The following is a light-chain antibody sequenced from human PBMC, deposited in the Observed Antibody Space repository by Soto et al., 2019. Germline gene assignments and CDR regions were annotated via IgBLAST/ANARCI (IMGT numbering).Light chain of an antibody. CDR2: DVS. V-gene: IGLV2-14*01. Sequence: QSALTQPASVSGSPGQSITISCTGTSSDDGGYNYVSWYQQHPGKAPKLMIYDVSNRPSGVSNRFSGSKSGNTASLTISGLQAEDEADYYGSSYTSSSTLVVFGGGTKLTVL. CDR1: SSDDGGYNY. CDR3: SSYTSSSTLVV. J-gene: IGLJ2*01.